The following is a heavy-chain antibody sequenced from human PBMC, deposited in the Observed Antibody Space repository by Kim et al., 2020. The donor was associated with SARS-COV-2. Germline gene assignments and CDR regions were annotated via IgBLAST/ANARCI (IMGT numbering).Heavy chain of an antibody. Sequence: SETLSLTCTVSGGSISSGGYYWSWIRQHPGKGLEWIGYIYYSGSTYYNPSLKSRVTISVDTSKNQFSLKLSSVTAEDTAVYYCARAREEPEYYFDYWGQGTLVTVSS. J-gene: IGHJ4*02. CDR1: GGSISSGGYY. CDR3: ARAREEPEYYFDY. V-gene: IGHV4-31*03. D-gene: IGHD1-26*01. CDR2: IYYSGST.